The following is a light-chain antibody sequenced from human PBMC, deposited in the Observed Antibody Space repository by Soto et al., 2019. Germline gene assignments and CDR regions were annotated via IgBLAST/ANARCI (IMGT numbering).Light chain of an antibody. Sequence: QSALTQPPSASGSPGQSVTISCTGTKSDIGVYDFVSWYQHHPGKAPRLIIYEVVQRPSGVPDRFSGSKSGNTASLTVSGLQAADEADYYCCSYAGSYTLYVFGTGTKLTVL. CDR2: EVV. V-gene: IGLV2-8*01. CDR1: KSDIGVYDF. J-gene: IGLJ1*01. CDR3: CSYAGSYTLYV.